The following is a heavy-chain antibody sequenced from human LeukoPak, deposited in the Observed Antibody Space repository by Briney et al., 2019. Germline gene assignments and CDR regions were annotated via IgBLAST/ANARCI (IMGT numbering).Heavy chain of an antibody. Sequence: PGGSLRLSCAASGFTFSSHSMSWVRQAPGKGREWVSSISSSSNYIYYADSVKGRFTISRVNAKNSLYLRMNSLRAEDTAVYYCARDLSLRYSPILPYGGDYWGQGTLVTVSS. D-gene: IGHD5-18*01. J-gene: IGHJ4*02. CDR3: ARDLSLRYSPILPYGGDY. V-gene: IGHV3-21*01. CDR2: ISSSSNYI. CDR1: GFTFSSHS.